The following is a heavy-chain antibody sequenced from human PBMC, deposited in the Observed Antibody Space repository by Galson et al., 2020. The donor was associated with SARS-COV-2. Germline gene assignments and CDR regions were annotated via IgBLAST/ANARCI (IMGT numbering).Heavy chain of an antibody. D-gene: IGHD4-17*01. Sequence: GGSLRLSCAASGFIFTNAWMTWVRQAPGKGLEWVGRIKSKSDGETTDYASPVKGRFSISRDDSKHTVYLQINSLKTEDTAVYYCTADIIQVYGGYAGLDFWGQGTLVTVSS. CDR1: GFIFTNAW. CDR2: IKSKSDGETT. J-gene: IGHJ4*02. CDR3: TADIIQVYGGYAGLDF. V-gene: IGHV3-15*01.